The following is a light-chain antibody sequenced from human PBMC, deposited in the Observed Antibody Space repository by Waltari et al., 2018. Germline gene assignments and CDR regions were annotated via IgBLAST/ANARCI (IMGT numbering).Light chain of an antibody. J-gene: IGLJ2*01. Sequence: QSALTQPPSVSGSPGQSVIISCTGANSAVAIFGRVSWYQQSPGTAPRLLIYEVSNRPSGVPDRFSGSKSGNTASLTISGLQAEDEADYYCSSYTSSSTWVFGGGTKLTVL. CDR3: SSYTSSSTWV. CDR2: EVS. V-gene: IGLV2-18*02. CDR1: NSAVAIFGR.